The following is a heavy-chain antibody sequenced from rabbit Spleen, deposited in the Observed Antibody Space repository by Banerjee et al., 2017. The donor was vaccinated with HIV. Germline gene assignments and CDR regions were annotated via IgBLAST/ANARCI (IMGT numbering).Heavy chain of an antibody. CDR3: ARHFADHGDGGDL. CDR1: GFSFSNNYW. J-gene: IGHJ4*01. CDR2: IYVGSGGST. V-gene: IGHV1S45*01. D-gene: IGHD5-1*01. Sequence: QEQLEESGGDLVKPEGSLTLTCTASGFSFSNNYWICWVRQAPGKGLEWIACIYVGSGGSTYYASWAKGRFTVSKTSSTTVTLQMTSLTAADTATYFCARHFADHGDGGDLWGPGTLVTVS.